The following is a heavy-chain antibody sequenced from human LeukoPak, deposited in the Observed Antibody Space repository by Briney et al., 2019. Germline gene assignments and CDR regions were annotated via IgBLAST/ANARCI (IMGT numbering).Heavy chain of an antibody. CDR2: SSGRGEYT. CDR1: GFTFDNYA. V-gene: IGHV3-23*01. J-gene: IGHJ4*02. CDR3: AKSPRDGEFFYFDK. Sequence: PGGSLRLSCAASGFTFDNYAMSWVRQAPGKGLEWVSVSSGRGEYTNHADSVKGRVTISRDSFKNTLYLQMNSLTAEDTAVYYCAKSPRDGEFFYFDKWGQGTLVTVSS. D-gene: IGHD3-10*01.